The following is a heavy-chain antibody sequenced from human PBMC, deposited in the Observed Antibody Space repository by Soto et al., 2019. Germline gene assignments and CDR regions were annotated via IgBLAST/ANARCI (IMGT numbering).Heavy chain of an antibody. Sequence: AETLSHTSTVSGGSISSCFYYWGWDRRHQGKGLEWSGSISYSGITHSNPSLKSRVTISVHTSKNQFSLKLSSVTASFTAVYYCATEGTTFNFYYYYYGMDVWGQGTTVT. J-gene: IGHJ6*02. CDR1: GGSISSCFYY. V-gene: IGHV4-39*01. CDR2: ISYSGIT. CDR3: ATEGTTFNFYYYYYGMDV. D-gene: IGHD1-7*01.